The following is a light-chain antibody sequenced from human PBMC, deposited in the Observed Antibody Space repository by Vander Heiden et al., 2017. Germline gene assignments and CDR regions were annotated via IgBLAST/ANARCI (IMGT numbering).Light chain of an antibody. J-gene: IGKJ1*01. V-gene: IGKV3-15*01. Sequence: EIVMTQLPATLSVSPGERATLSCRASHSVSSNLAWYQQKPGQAPRLLSYGASTRATGIPARFSGSGSGTEFTLTISSLQSEDFAVYYCQQYNNWPAWTFGQGTKVEIK. CDR3: QQYNNWPAWT. CDR1: HSVSSN. CDR2: GAS.